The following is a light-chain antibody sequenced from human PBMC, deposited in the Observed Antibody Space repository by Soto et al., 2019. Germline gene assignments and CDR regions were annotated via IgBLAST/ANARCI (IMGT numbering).Light chain of an antibody. Sequence: QSALTQPRSVSGSPGQSVTISCTGARSDVGGYRFVSWYQQHPDKAPKLMIYDVDKRPSGVPDRFSGSKSGNTASLTISGLKAEDEADYFCCSDASGFTWVFGGGTKLTVL. CDR2: DVD. J-gene: IGLJ3*02. CDR1: RSDVGGYRF. CDR3: CSDASGFTWV. V-gene: IGLV2-11*01.